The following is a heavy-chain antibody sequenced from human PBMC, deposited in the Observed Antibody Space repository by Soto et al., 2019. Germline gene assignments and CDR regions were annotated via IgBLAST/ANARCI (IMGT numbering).Heavy chain of an antibody. J-gene: IGHJ4*02. V-gene: IGHV3-53*01. Sequence: GGSLRLSCAASGFTVSSNYMSWVRQAPGKGLEWVSVIYSGGSTYYADSVKGRFTISRDNSKNTLYLQMNSLRAEDTAVYYCAIENRRYYYDSSGYPPRAYWGQGTLVTVSS. CDR1: GFTVSSNY. CDR2: IYSGGST. CDR3: AIENRRYYYDSSGYPPRAY. D-gene: IGHD3-22*01.